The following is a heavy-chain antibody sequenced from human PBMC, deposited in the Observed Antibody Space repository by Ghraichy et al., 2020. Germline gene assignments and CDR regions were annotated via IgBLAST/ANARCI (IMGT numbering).Heavy chain of an antibody. CDR3: ARGARGSIQLWWDYYYYYMDV. D-gene: IGHD5-18*01. CDR2: IYSGGST. Sequence: GALRLSCAASGFTVSSNYMSWVRQAPGKGLEWVSVIYSGGSTYYADSVKGRFTISRDNSKNTLYLQMNSLRAEDTAVYYCARGARGSIQLWWDYYYYYMDVWGKGTTVTVSS. J-gene: IGHJ6*03. V-gene: IGHV3-53*01. CDR1: GFTVSSNY.